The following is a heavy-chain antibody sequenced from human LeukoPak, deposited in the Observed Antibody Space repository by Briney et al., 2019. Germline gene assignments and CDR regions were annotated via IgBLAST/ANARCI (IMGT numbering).Heavy chain of an antibody. CDR1: GYTFTGYY. D-gene: IGHD5-12*01. V-gene: IGHV1-2*02. CDR2: INPNSGGT. Sequence: ASAKVSCKASGYTFTGYYMHWVRQAPGQGLEWMGWINPNSGGTNYAQKFQGRVTMTRDTSISTAYMELSRLRSDDTAVYYCARARVATTNPSDYWGQGTLVTVSS. CDR3: ARARVATTNPSDY. J-gene: IGHJ4*02.